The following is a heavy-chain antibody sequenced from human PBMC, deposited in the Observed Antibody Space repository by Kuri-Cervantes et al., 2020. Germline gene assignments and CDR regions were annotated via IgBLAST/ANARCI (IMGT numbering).Heavy chain of an antibody. CDR2: ISAYNGNT. D-gene: IGHD2-2*01. J-gene: IGHJ4*02. V-gene: IGHV1-18*04. CDR3: ARAATTSWEVNS. CDR1: GYTFTGYY. Sequence: ASVKVSCKASGYTFTGYYMHWVRQAPGQGLEWMGWISAYNGNTNYAQKLQGRVTMTTDTSTSTAYMELRSLRSDDTAVYYCARAATTSWEVNSWGQGTLVTVSS.